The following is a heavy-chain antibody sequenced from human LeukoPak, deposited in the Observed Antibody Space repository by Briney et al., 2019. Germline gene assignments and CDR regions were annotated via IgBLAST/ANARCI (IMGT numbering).Heavy chain of an antibody. D-gene: IGHD1-26*01. CDR1: GVSISSYY. Sequence: SETLSLTCTVSGVSISSYYWSWIRQPPGKGLEWIGYISYSGSTNYNASLKSRVTISGDTSKNHFSLKLSSVTAADTAVYSCAREDVGTTRFDYWGQGTLVTVSS. J-gene: IGHJ4*02. CDR3: AREDVGTTRFDY. V-gene: IGHV4-59*01. CDR2: ISYSGST.